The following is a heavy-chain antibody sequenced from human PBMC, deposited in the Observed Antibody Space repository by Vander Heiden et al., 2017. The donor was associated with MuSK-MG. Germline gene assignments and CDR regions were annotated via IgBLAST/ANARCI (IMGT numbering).Heavy chain of an antibody. CDR1: GYTFTSYA. CDR2: INAGNGNT. Sequence: QVQLVQSGAEVKKPGASVKVSRKASGYTFTSYAMHWVRQAPGQRLEWMGWINAGNGNTKYSQKFQGRVTITRDTSASTAYMELSSLRSEDTAVYYCARVGRVAAAGYFDYWGQGTLVTVSS. CDR3: ARVGRVAAAGYFDY. V-gene: IGHV1-3*01. J-gene: IGHJ4*02. D-gene: IGHD6-13*01.